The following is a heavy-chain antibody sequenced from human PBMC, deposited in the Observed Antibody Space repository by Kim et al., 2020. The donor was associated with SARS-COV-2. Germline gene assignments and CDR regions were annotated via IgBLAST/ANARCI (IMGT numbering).Heavy chain of an antibody. CDR3: ARGELSVDLLWFGELYY. V-gene: IGHV1-46*01. Sequence: ASVKVSCKASGYTFTSYYMHWVRQAPGQGLEWMGIINPSGGSTSYAQKFQGRVTMTRDTSTSTVYMELSSLRSEDTAVYYCARGELSVDLLWFGELYYWGQGTLVTVSS. CDR1: GYTFTSYY. D-gene: IGHD3-10*01. J-gene: IGHJ4*02. CDR2: INPSGGST.